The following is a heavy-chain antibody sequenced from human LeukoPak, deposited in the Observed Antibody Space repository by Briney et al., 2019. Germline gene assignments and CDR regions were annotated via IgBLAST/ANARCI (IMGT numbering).Heavy chain of an antibody. CDR3: ARFGGNRFDP. CDR2: IYPSDSDT. Sequence: GESLKISCKGSGXSFTTYWSGWVRQMPGKGLEWMGIIYPSDSDTRYSPSFQGQVTISADKSISTAYLQWSSLKASDTAMYFCARFGGNRFDPWGQGTLVTISS. J-gene: IGHJ5*02. CDR1: GXSFTTYW. D-gene: IGHD4-23*01. V-gene: IGHV5-51*01.